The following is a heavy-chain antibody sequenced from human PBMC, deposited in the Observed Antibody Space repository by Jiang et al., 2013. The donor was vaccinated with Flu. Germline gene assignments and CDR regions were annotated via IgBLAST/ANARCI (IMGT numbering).Heavy chain of an antibody. V-gene: IGHV4-59*08. Sequence: TLSLTCTVSGGSISSYYWSWIRQPPGKGLEWIGYIYYSGSTNYNPSLKSRVTISVDTSKNQFSLKLSSVTAADTAVYYCARLGTTDDFDYWGQGTLVTVSS. CDR2: IYYSGST. D-gene: IGHD4-11*01. J-gene: IGHJ4*02. CDR1: GGSISSYY. CDR3: ARLGTTDDFDY.